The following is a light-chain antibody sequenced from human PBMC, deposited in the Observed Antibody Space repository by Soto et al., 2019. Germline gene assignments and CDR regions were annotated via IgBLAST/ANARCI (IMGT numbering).Light chain of an antibody. CDR2: EAS. V-gene: IGLV2-18*01. CDR1: STDFVSYNR. J-gene: IGLJ1*01. Sequence: QSALTQPPSVSGSPGQSVTISCTGTSTDFVSYNRVSWYQQPPGTAPKLIIYEASNRPSGVPDRFSGSKSGKTASLTISGLQAADEADYYCSLYTSENTYVFGTGTKGTVL. CDR3: SLYTSENTYV.